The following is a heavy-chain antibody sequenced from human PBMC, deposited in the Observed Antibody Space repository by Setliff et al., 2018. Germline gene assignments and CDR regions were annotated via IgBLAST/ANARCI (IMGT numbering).Heavy chain of an antibody. J-gene: IGHJ4*02. Sequence: ASVTVSCKASGYTFTTYYMHWVRQAPGQGLEWMGVINPGDGSTTYAQKFRGRVKMTRDTSTNTVYMQLNSLRFEDRAVYYCARENTAKNFWGEESDYWGQGTLVTSPQ. CDR3: ARENTAKNFWGEESDY. D-gene: IGHD3-3*01. CDR2: INPGDGST. V-gene: IGHV1-46*01. CDR1: GYTFTTYY.